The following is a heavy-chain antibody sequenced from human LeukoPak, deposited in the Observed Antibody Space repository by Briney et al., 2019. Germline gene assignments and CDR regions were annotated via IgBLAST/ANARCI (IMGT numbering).Heavy chain of an antibody. V-gene: IGHV1-18*01. Sequence: ASVKVSCKASGYSFSSYDISWVRQAPGQGLEWMGWISTYNGNTKYAQKPQGRVTMTTDTSTSTAYMELRSLGSDDTAVYYCARVSLRGSGSYYNYYYYYMDVWGKGTTVTVSS. CDR3: ARVSLRGSGSYYNYYYYYMDV. D-gene: IGHD3-10*01. CDR2: ISTYNGNT. CDR1: GYSFSSYD. J-gene: IGHJ6*03.